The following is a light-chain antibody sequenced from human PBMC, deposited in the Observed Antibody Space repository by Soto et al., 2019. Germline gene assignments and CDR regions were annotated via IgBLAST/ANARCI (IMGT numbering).Light chain of an antibody. CDR1: SSNIGSTYD. CDR3: QSYDDSLSVHYV. V-gene: IGLV1-40*01. Sequence: QSVLTQPPSVSGAPGHRVTISCTGSSSNIGSTYDVQWYQQLPGTAPKLLIHGNTNRPSGVPDRFSGSKSGTSASLAITGLQADDEADYYCQSYDDSLSVHYVFGTGTKLTVL. CDR2: GNT. J-gene: IGLJ1*01.